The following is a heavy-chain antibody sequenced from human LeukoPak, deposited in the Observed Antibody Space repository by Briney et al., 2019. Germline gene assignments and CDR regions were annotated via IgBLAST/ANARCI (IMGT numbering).Heavy chain of an antibody. CDR3: AGIPVAGMLY. D-gene: IGHD6-19*01. Sequence: SGTLSLTCAVYGGSFSGYYWSWIRQPPGKGLEWIGEINHSGSTNYNPSLKSRVTISVDTSKNQFSLKLSSVTAADTAVYYCAGIPVAGMLYWGQGTLVTVSS. V-gene: IGHV4-34*01. J-gene: IGHJ4*02. CDR1: GGSFSGYY. CDR2: INHSGST.